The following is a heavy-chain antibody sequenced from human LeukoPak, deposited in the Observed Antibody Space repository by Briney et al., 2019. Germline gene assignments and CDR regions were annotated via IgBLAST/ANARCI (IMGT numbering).Heavy chain of an antibody. V-gene: IGHV3-23*01. Sequence: GGSLRLSCAASGFTFSSYAMSWVRQAPGKGLEWVSAISGSGGSTYYADSVKGRFTISRDNSKNTLYLQMNSLRAEDTAVYYCAKDIVRLRLGENDAFDIWGQGTMVTVSS. D-gene: IGHD3-16*01. CDR3: AKDIVRLRLGENDAFDI. CDR2: ISGSGGST. J-gene: IGHJ3*02. CDR1: GFTFSSYA.